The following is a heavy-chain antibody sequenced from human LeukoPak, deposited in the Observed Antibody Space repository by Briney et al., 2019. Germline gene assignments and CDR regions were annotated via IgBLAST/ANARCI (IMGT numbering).Heavy chain of an antibody. Sequence: SGGSLRLSCAASGFTFSSYAMSWVRQAPGKGLEWVSAISGSGGSTYYADSVKGRFTISRDNSKNTLYLQMNSLRAEDTAVYYCAKAGSSWYYYYYMDVWGKGTTVTVSS. CDR3: AKAGSSWYYYYYMDV. CDR2: ISGSGGST. CDR1: GFTFSSYA. D-gene: IGHD6-13*01. J-gene: IGHJ6*03. V-gene: IGHV3-23*01.